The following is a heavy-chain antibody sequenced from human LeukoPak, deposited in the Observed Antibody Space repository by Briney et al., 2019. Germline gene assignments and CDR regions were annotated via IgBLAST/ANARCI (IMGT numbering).Heavy chain of an antibody. CDR3: ARRSRNTIFGVVKGDAFDI. CDR2: IYDSGNT. D-gene: IGHD3-3*01. V-gene: IGHV4-39*02. CDR1: GGSVSSSSYD. J-gene: IGHJ3*02. Sequence: SETLSLTCTVSGGSVSSSSYDWGWIRQPPGKGLEWIGSIYDSGNTYYNPSLKSRFTISVDPSPHHFSLKLSSVTAADTALYYCARRSRNTIFGVVKGDAFDIWGQGTMVTLSS.